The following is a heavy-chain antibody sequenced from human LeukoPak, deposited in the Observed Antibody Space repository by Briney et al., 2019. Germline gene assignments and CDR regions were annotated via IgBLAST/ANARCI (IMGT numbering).Heavy chain of an antibody. J-gene: IGHJ2*01. D-gene: IGHD6-19*01. V-gene: IGHV4-61*02. Sequence: PSQTLSLTCTVSGGSISSGSYYWSWIRQPAGKGLEWVVRIYTSGSTNYTPSLKSRVTISVDTSKNQFSLKLSSVTAADTAVYYCARDRGQWLVDWYFDLWGRGTLVTVSS. CDR3: ARDRGQWLVDWYFDL. CDR2: IYTSGST. CDR1: GGSISSGSYY.